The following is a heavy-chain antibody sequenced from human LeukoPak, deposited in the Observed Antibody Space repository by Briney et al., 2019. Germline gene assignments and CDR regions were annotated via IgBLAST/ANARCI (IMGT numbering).Heavy chain of an antibody. CDR2: ISGGADII. CDR3: ARAAMVARFDS. J-gene: IGHJ4*02. Sequence: GGSLRLSCAASGFTFNSYLINWVRQAPGKGLEWVSSISGGADIINYADSVKGRFTISRDNAKNSLYLQMNSLRAEDTAVYYCARAAMVARFDSWGQGTLVTVSS. V-gene: IGHV3-21*04. CDR1: GFTFNSYL. D-gene: IGHD5-18*01.